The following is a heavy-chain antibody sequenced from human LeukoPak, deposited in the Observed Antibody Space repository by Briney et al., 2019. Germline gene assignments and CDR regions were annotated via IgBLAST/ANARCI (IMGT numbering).Heavy chain of an antibody. Sequence: GGSLRLSCAASGFTFSNYWMSWVRQAPGKGLEWVANIKEDGSEKYYVDSVKGRFTISRDNAKNSLSLQVNSLSAEDTAVYYCARANYYDSSGYSRGAFDIWGQGTMVTVSS. V-gene: IGHV3-7*01. J-gene: IGHJ3*02. CDR2: IKEDGSEK. CDR1: GFTFSNYW. CDR3: ARANYYDSSGYSRGAFDI. D-gene: IGHD3-22*01.